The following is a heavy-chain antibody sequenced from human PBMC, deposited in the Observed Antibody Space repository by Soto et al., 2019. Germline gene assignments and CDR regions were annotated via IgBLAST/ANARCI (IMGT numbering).Heavy chain of an antibody. CDR3: ARGNIAAALVY. J-gene: IGHJ4*02. CDR1: GGSISGHY. CDR2: INHSGRT. V-gene: IGHV4-34*01. D-gene: IGHD6-13*01. Sequence: QVQLQQWGAGLLKPSETLSLTCAVYGGSISGHYWNRIRQPPGKGLEWIGEINHSGRTNYNPSLKSRVTISVDTSKNQFSLNLGSVTAADTAVYFCARGNIAAALVYWGQGTLVTVSS.